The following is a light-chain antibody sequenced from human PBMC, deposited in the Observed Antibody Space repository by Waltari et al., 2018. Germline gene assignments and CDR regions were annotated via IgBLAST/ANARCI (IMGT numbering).Light chain of an antibody. V-gene: IGKV3-20*01. CDR3: QHYLRLPVT. CDR2: GAS. Sequence: IVLTQSPGTLSLSPGESATLSCRTSQSVTRALAWYQQKPGQAPRLLIYGASNRATGIPDRFSGSGSGTDFSLTISSLEPEDFAVYYCQHYLRLPVTFG. J-gene: IGKJ1*01. CDR1: QSVTRA.